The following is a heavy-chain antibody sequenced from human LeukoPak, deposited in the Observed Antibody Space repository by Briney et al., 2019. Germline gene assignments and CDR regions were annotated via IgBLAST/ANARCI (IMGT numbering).Heavy chain of an antibody. D-gene: IGHD5-12*01. CDR2: IYYSGST. J-gene: IGHJ6*02. Sequence: SETLSLTCTVSGGSTSSYYWSWIRQPPGKGLEWSGNIYYSGSTNYHPPLKSRVSISLDNSKNQFSLKMSSVTAADTAVYFCARASFYRGAYYHYGMDVWGQGTTVTVSS. CDR3: ARASFYRGAYYHYGMDV. V-gene: IGHV4-59*01. CDR1: GGSTSSYY.